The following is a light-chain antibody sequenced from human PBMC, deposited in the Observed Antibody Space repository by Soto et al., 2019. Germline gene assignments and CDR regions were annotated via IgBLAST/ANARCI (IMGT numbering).Light chain of an antibody. CDR2: GAS. J-gene: IGKJ1*01. CDR3: QQYNNLPRT. Sequence: EIVLTQSPGTLSLSPGEKATLSCRASQSVSSYLAWYQQKPGQAPRLLIYGASTRITGIPDRFSGVGSGTDSPLTITRLDPEDFAVYYCQQYNNLPRTFGQGTKVEIK. CDR1: QSVSSY. V-gene: IGKV3-20*01.